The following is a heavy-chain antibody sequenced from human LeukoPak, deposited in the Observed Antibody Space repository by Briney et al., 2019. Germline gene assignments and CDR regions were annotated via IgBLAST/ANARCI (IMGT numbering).Heavy chain of an antibody. CDR1: GYTFTGYY. CDR3: ARVSSSDWLYYFDY. Sequence: ASVKVSCKASGYTFTGYYMHWVRQAPGQGLEWMGWINPNSGGTNYAQKFQGRVTMTRDTSISTAYMELSRLRSDDTAIYYCARVSSSDWLYYFDYWGQGALVTVSS. V-gene: IGHV1-2*02. J-gene: IGHJ4*02. D-gene: IGHD3-9*01. CDR2: INPNSGGT.